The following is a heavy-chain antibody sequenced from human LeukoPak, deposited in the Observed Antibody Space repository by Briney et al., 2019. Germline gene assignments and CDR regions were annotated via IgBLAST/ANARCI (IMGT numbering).Heavy chain of an antibody. J-gene: IGHJ4*02. V-gene: IGHV1-8*01. CDR2: MNPNSGNT. CDR1: GYTFTSYD. D-gene: IGHD2-15*01. Sequence: ASVKVSCKASGYTFTSYDINWVRQATGQGLEWMGWMNPNSGNTGYAQKFQGGVTLTRNTSISTAYMGLSRLRSVDTAVCYGVRVGSHRGIDYWGQGTLVTVSS. CDR3: VRVGSHRGIDY.